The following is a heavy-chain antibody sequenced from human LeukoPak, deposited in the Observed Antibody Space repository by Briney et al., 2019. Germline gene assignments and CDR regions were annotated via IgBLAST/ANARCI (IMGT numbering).Heavy chain of an antibody. CDR1: GFTFSSYS. CDR3: ARAGVGDAFDI. J-gene: IGHJ3*02. Sequence: GGSLRLSCAASGFTFSSYSMNWVRQAPGKGLEWVSSISSSSSYIYYADSVKGRFTISRDNAKNSLYLQINSLRAEDTAVYYCARAGVGDAFDIWGQGTMVTVSS. V-gene: IGHV3-21*01. D-gene: IGHD3-3*01. CDR2: ISSSSSYI.